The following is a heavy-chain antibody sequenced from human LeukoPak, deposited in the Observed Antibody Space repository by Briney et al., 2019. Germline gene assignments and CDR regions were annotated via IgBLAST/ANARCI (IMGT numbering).Heavy chain of an antibody. V-gene: IGHV3-7*01. CDR3: ARDSSSWFYPYYYYYYMDV. Sequence: PGGSLRLSCAASGFTFDDYGMSWVRQAPGKGLEWVANIKQDGSEKYYVDSVKGRFTISRDNAKNSLYLQMNSLRAEDTAVYYCARDSSSWFYPYYYYYYMDVWGKGTTVTVSS. J-gene: IGHJ6*03. D-gene: IGHD6-13*01. CDR1: GFTFDDYG. CDR2: IKQDGSEK.